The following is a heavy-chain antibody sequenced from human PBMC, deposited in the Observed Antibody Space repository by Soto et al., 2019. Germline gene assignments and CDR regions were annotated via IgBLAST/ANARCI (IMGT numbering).Heavy chain of an antibody. Sequence: GGSLRLSCAASGFTFSSYALTWVRQAPGKGLEWVSVISGSGINALYADSVKGRFTISRDNSKNTLFLQMNSLSSEDTAVYYFAQCVTTIVAQGSRFNNWAQGTL. CDR1: GFTFSSYA. CDR2: ISGSGINA. CDR3: AQCVTTIVAQGSRFNN. D-gene: IGHD5-12*01. J-gene: IGHJ4*02. V-gene: IGHV3-23*01.